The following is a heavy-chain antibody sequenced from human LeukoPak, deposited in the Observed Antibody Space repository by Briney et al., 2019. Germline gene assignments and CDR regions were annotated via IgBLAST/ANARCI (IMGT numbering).Heavy chain of an antibody. CDR1: GFTFSSYG. V-gene: IGHV1-24*01. CDR3: ASGLSSRRHFDI. CDR2: FDPEDGET. J-gene: IGHJ3*02. D-gene: IGHD6-13*01. Sequence: AGGSLRLSCAASGFTFSSYGMHWVRQAPGKGLEWMGGFDPEDGETIYAQKFQGRVTMTEDTSTDTAYMELSSLRSEDTAVYYCASGLSSRRHFDIWGQGTMVTVSS.